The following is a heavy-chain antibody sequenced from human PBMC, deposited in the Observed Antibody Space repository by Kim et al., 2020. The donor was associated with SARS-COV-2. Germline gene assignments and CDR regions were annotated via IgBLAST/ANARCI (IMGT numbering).Heavy chain of an antibody. J-gene: IGHJ6*02. D-gene: IGHD3-22*01. CDR3: ARESFGIMLVVVQRYGMDV. V-gene: IGHV4-39*07. Sequence: KSRVTISIDTSKNQFSLKLSSVTAADTAVYYCARESFGIMLVVVQRYGMDVWGQGTTVTVSS.